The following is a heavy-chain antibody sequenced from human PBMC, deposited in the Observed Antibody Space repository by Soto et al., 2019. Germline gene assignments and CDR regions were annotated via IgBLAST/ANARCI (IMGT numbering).Heavy chain of an antibody. J-gene: IGHJ5*02. V-gene: IGHV4-30-2*01. CDR3: ARFPDYGANVAP. D-gene: IGHD4-17*01. Sequence: SETLSLTCAVSGGSISSGGYSWSWIRQPPGKGLEWIGYIYHSGSTYYNPSLKSRVTISVDRSKNQFSLKLSSVTAADTAIYYCARFPDYGANVAPWGQGTLVTVSS. CDR2: IYHSGST. CDR1: GGSISSGGYS.